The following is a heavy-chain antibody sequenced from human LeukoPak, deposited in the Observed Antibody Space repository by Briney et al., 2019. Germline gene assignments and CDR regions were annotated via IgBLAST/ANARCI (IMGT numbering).Heavy chain of an antibody. J-gene: IGHJ4*02. V-gene: IGHV4-39*01. CDR2: IYYSGST. CDR1: GGSFSGYY. Sequence: SESLSLTCAVYGGSFSGYYWGWIRQPPGKGLEWIGSIYYSGSTYYNPSLKSRVTISVDTSKNQFSLKLSSVTAADTAVYYCARHPKLDHGSGSYTDHWGQGTLVTVSS. D-gene: IGHD3-10*01. CDR3: ARHPKLDHGSGSYTDH.